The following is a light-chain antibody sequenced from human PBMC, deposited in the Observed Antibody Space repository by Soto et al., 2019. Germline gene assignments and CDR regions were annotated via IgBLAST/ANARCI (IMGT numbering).Light chain of an antibody. CDR1: QSVLYSSNNKNY. V-gene: IGKV4-1*01. CDR3: QQYYSTPPT. Sequence: DIVMTQSPDSLAVSLGERATINCKSSQSVLYSSNNKNYLAWYQQKPGQPPKLLIYWASTRESGVHDRFSGSGSGTDFPLTISSLQSEDVAVYYCQQYYSTPPTFGGGTKVEIK. J-gene: IGKJ4*01. CDR2: WAS.